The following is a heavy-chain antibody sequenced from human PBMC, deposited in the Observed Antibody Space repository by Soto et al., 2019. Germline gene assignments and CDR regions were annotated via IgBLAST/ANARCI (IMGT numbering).Heavy chain of an antibody. Sequence: SVKVSCKASGGTFSSYAISWVRQAPGQGLEWMGGIIPIFGTANYAQKFQGRVTITADESTSTAYMELSSLRSEDTAVYYCARDRMVRGVPLYYFDYWGQGTLVTVSS. CDR2: IIPIFGTA. V-gene: IGHV1-69*13. J-gene: IGHJ4*02. CDR3: ARDRMVRGVPLYYFDY. CDR1: GGTFSSYA. D-gene: IGHD3-10*01.